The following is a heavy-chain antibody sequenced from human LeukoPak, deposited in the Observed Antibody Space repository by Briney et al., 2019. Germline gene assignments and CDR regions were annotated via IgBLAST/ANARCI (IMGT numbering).Heavy chain of an antibody. D-gene: IGHD4-17*01. J-gene: IGHJ4*02. CDR1: GFTFSNYG. CDR3: ATAPRGGDYEDY. CDR2: IWYEGSNK. V-gene: IGHV3-33*01. Sequence: PGRSLRLSCAASGFTFSNYGMHWVRQAPGKGLEWVAVIWYEGSNKYYADSVKGRFTISRDNSKNTLYMHMNSLRVEDTAVYYCATAPRGGDYEDYWGQGTLVTVSS.